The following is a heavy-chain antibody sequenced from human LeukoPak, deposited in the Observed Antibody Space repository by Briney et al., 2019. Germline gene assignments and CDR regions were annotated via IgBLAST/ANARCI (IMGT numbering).Heavy chain of an antibody. Sequence: GGSLRLSCAASGFTFSSYAMSWVRQAPGKGLEWVSGISGGGVSTYYADSVKGRFTISRDNSKNTLFLQMNSLRAEDTAVYYCARGRIAAAGTAFDYWGQGTLVTVSS. CDR3: ARGRIAAAGTAFDY. V-gene: IGHV3-23*01. CDR2: ISGGGVST. D-gene: IGHD6-13*01. CDR1: GFTFSSYA. J-gene: IGHJ4*02.